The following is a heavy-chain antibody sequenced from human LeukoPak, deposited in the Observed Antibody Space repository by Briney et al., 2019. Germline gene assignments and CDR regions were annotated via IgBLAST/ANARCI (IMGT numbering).Heavy chain of an antibody. D-gene: IGHD2-2*01. CDR1: GFTFSSYW. Sequence: GGSLRLTCAASGFTFSSYWMSWVRQAPGKGLEWVANIKQDGSEKYYVDSVKGRFTISRDNAKNSLYLQMNSLRAEDTAVYYCARGDIVVVPAANYYYYGMDVWGQGTTVTVSS. CDR3: ARGDIVVVPAANYYYYGMDV. V-gene: IGHV3-7*01. J-gene: IGHJ6*02. CDR2: IKQDGSEK.